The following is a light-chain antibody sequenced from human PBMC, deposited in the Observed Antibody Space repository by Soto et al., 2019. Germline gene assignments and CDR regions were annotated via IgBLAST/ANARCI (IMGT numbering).Light chain of an antibody. CDR2: EVS. V-gene: IGLV2-14*01. CDR3: SSYTTSTSFIL. J-gene: IGLJ2*01. Sequence: QSALTQPASVSGSPGQSITISCTGTSSDIGNYDFVSWCQQVPGTAPKAMIYEVSSRPSGVSNRFSGSKSGNTASLTISGLQAEDEAYYYCSSYTTSTSFILFGGGTKLTV. CDR1: SSDIGNYDF.